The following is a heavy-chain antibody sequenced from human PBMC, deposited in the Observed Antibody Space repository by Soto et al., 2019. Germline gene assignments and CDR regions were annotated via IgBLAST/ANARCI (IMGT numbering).Heavy chain of an antibody. CDR3: ARDTAAAGNYFDY. J-gene: IGHJ4*02. V-gene: IGHV4-38-2*02. Sequence: TSETLSLTCAVSGYSISSGYYWGWIRQPPGKGLEWIGSIYHSGSTYYNPSLKSRVTISVDTSKNQFSLKLSSVTAADTAVYYCARDTAAAGNYFDYWGQGTLVTVSS. D-gene: IGHD6-13*01. CDR1: GYSISSGYY. CDR2: IYHSGST.